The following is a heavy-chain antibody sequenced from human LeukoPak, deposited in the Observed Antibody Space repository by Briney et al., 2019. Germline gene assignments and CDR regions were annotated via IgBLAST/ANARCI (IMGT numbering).Heavy chain of an antibody. CDR2: IWHDGSHK. V-gene: IGHV3-33*01. J-gene: IGHJ4*02. Sequence: GGSLRFSCAASGFAFNTYAMHWVRQAPGQGLEWVALIWHDGSHKSYSNSVRGQFTISRDNSKNTVSLQMNDLRPEDTAVYYCAGEIFGSGSYPDFWGQGTLVTVSS. D-gene: IGHD3-10*01. CDR1: GFAFNTYA. CDR3: AGEIFGSGSYPDF.